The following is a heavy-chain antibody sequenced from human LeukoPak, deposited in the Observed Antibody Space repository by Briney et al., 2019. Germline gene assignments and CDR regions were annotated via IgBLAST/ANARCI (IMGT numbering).Heavy chain of an antibody. V-gene: IGHV3-7*01. CDR1: GFTFSSYY. D-gene: IGHD3-22*01. CDR2: IRQDGSEK. Sequence: GGSLRLSCAASGFTFSSYYMSWVRQAPGRGLEWAANIRQDGSEKYYADSLKGRITISRDNAKNSLYLQMNSLRAEDTAVYYCARSYDHDSSGYYPWTYWGQGTLVTVSS. J-gene: IGHJ4*02. CDR3: ARSYDHDSSGYYPWTY.